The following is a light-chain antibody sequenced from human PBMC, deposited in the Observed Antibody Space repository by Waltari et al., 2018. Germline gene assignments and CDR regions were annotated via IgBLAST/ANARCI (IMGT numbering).Light chain of an antibody. CDR2: ADN. J-gene: IGLJ3*02. CDR1: SGRIASNY. CDR3: QSYDSSNHWV. V-gene: IGLV6-57*03. Sequence: NFMLTQPHSVSESPGKTVTITCTRSSGRIASNYVQWYQQRPGSAPTWVIYADNQRPSGVPDLFSGSIDSSSNAASLTISGLKTEDEADYYCQSYDSSNHWVFGGGTKLTVL.